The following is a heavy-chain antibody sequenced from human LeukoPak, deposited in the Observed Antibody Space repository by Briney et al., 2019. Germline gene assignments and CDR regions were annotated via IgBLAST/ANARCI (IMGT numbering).Heavy chain of an antibody. CDR3: ARGIAVASGIDY. D-gene: IGHD6-19*01. CDR2: IKQDGSES. J-gene: IGHJ4*02. CDR1: GFTFSSYW. V-gene: IGHV3-7*01. Sequence: PGGSLRLSCAASGFTFSSYWMSWVRQAPGKGLEWAANIKQDGSESYYVDSVKGRFTISRDNAKNSVYLQMNSLRAEDTAVYYCARGIAVASGIDYWGQGTLVTVSS.